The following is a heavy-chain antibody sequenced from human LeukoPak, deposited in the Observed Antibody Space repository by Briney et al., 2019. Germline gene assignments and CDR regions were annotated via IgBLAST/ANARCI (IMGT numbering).Heavy chain of an antibody. D-gene: IGHD2-21*01. CDR1: GFTFSSYG. CDR2: IRYDGSNK. Sequence: GGSLRLSCAASGFTFSSYGMHWVRQAPGKGLEWVAFIRYDGSNKYYADSVKGRFTISRDNSKNTLYLQMNSLRAEDTAVYYCAKEKHIVVVDGDCDAFDIWGQGTMVTVSS. J-gene: IGHJ3*02. V-gene: IGHV3-30*02. CDR3: AKEKHIVVVDGDCDAFDI.